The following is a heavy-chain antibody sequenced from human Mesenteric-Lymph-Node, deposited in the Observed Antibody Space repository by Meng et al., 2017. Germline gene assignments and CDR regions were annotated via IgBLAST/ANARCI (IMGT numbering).Heavy chain of an antibody. CDR1: GFTFSSHY. CDR3: ANDRLNQ. Sequence: EVQLVESGGALVQPGGSLRLSCAASGFTFSSHYMHWVRQAPGKGLVWVSSVKTDGSTTNYADSVKGRFTIYRDNAKDTLFLQMNSLRGDDTAVYYCANDRLNQWGQGTLVTVSS. J-gene: IGHJ1*01. CDR2: VKTDGSTT. D-gene: IGHD3-16*01. V-gene: IGHV3-74*01.